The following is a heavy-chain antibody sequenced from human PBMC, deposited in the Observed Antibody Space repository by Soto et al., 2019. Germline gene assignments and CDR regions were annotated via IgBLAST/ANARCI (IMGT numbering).Heavy chain of an antibody. V-gene: IGHV3-13*05. J-gene: IGHJ6*02. CDR1: GFTXRXXD. Sequence: TGGSLRLSCEASGFTXRXXDIHWVRQGTGKGLDWVSGISAAGDPDYAEYVQGPFNTSRENAHTRFLLQMNRLRVGDTAVYSCARTDRDFYGLDVCGQGTTVTVSS. CDR3: ARTDRDFYGLDV. CDR2: ISAAGDP.